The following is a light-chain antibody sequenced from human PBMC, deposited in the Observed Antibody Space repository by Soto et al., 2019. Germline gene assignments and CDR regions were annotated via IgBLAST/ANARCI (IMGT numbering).Light chain of an antibody. V-gene: IGKV3-20*01. CDR1: QSVSSSY. J-gene: IGKJ1*01. Sequence: EIVLTQSPGTLSLSPGERATLSCRASQSVSSSYLAWYQQKPGQAPRLLIYGASSRATGIPDRFSGSGSGTDFTFIISRMESEDLAVYYCQQYGNSPHTFGQGTKVENK. CDR3: QQYGNSPHT. CDR2: GAS.